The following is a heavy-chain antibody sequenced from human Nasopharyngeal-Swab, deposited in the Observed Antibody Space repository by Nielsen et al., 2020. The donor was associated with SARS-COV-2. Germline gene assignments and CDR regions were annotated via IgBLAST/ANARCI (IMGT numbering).Heavy chain of an antibody. CDR1: GFIVSSNY. CDR2: IYSGGST. Sequence: GESLKISCAASGFIVSSNYMSWVRQAPGKGLEWVSVIYSGGSTYYADSVKGRFTISRDNSKNTLYLQMNSLRAEDTAVYYCARAGITGTPWGWFDPWGQGTLVTVSS. D-gene: IGHD1-7*01. CDR3: ARAGITGTPWGWFDP. J-gene: IGHJ5*02. V-gene: IGHV3-53*01.